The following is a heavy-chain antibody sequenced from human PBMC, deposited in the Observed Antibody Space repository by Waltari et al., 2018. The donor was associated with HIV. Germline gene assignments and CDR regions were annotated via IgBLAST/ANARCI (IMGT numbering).Heavy chain of an antibody. D-gene: IGHD3-10*02. J-gene: IGHJ4*02. CDR3: IRDMFGEYDY. CDR1: GLSITRYW. V-gene: IGHV3-74*01. Sequence: EVQLEESGGASVQPGGSLRLSWAAPGLSITRYWMHWVSQTPGKGLVWVSRMNEDGNRIDYAGSVRGRFTISRDSAKNTLFLQMNSLRDEDTAMYYCIRDMFGEYDYWGQGALVTVSS. CDR2: MNEDGNRI.